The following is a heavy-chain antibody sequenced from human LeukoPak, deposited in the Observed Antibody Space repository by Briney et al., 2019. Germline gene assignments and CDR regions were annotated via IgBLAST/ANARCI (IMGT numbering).Heavy chain of an antibody. J-gene: IGHJ1*01. Sequence: TGGSLRLSCAASGFTFSSYWMHWVRQAPGKGLVWVSRIKSDGSTNYADSVKGRFTISRDNAKNTVSLQMNSLRAEDTGVYYCARAPSEIGGYYPEYFRHWGQGTLVTGSS. V-gene: IGHV3-74*01. CDR1: GFTFSSYW. D-gene: IGHD3-22*01. CDR3: ARAPSEIGGYYPEYFRH. CDR2: IKSDGST.